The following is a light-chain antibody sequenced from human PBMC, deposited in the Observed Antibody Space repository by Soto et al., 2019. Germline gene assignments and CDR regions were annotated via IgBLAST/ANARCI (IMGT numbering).Light chain of an antibody. V-gene: IGKV3-15*01. CDR3: QQFEDWPT. CDR2: GTS. Sequence: DIVMTQSPATLLLSPGETATLSCRASQSVRKNLAWYQQKPGQAPRLLIYGTSNRATGIPDRISGSRSGTEFTLTISSLQSEDFGVYYCQQFEDWPTFGQGTKVDTK. CDR1: QSVRKN. J-gene: IGKJ1*01.